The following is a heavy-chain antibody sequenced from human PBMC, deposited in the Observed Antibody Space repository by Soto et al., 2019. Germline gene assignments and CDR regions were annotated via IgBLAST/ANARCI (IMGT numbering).Heavy chain of an antibody. CDR3: ARINYDFLSGYRTHIYNLFDP. V-gene: IGHV5-51*01. CDR2: IYPGDSDT. J-gene: IGHJ5*02. CDR1: GYSFTSYW. D-gene: IGHD3-3*01. Sequence: GESLKISCKGSGYSFTSYWIGWVRQMPGKGLEWMGIIYPGDSDTRYSPSFQGQVTISADKSISTAYLQWSSLKASDTAMYYCARINYDFLSGYRTHIYNLFDPWGQGSLVTCSS.